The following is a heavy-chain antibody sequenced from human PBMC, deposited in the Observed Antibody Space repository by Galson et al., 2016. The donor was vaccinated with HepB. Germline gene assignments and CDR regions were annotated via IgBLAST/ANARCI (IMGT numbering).Heavy chain of an antibody. D-gene: IGHD4/OR15-4a*01. Sequence: LSLTCDVFGGSLTNAYWTWIRQPPGKGLEWIGEVNHLGGATYNPSLKGRGTLSVDTSKSQFSLKLTSVNAADTAVYYCASKFYSANYYGFDYWGQGTLVTVSS. J-gene: IGHJ4*02. CDR3: ASKFYSANYYGFDY. CDR1: GGSLTNAY. CDR2: VNHLGGA. V-gene: IGHV4-34*01.